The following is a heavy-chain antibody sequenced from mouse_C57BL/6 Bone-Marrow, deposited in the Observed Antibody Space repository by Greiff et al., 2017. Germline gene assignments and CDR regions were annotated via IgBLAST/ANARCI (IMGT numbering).Heavy chain of an antibody. CDR1: GYTFTSYG. CDR3: AKAGVYYGSSPPTAYFDV. Sequence: QVQLKQSGAELARPGASVKLSCKASGYTFTSYGISWVKQRTGQGLEWIGEIYPRSGNTYYNEKFKGKATLTADKSSSTAYMELRSLTSEDSAVYFCAKAGVYYGSSPPTAYFDVWGTGTTVTVSS. V-gene: IGHV1-81*01. J-gene: IGHJ1*03. CDR2: IYPRSGNT. D-gene: IGHD1-1*01.